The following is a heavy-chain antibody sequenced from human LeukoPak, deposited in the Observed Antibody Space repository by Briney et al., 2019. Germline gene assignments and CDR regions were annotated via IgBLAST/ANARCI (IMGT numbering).Heavy chain of an antibody. CDR2: ISYDGSNK. D-gene: IGHD3-22*01. Sequence: PGRSLRLSCAASGFTFSSYGMHWVRQAPGKGLEWVAVISYDGSNKYYADSVKGRFTISRDNSKNTLYLQMNSLRAEDTAVYYCARDDSGNWFDPWGQGTLVTVSS. J-gene: IGHJ5*02. CDR3: ARDDSGNWFDP. V-gene: IGHV3-30*03. CDR1: GFTFSSYG.